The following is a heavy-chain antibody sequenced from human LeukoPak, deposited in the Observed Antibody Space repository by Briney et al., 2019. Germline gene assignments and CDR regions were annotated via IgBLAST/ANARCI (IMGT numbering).Heavy chain of an antibody. Sequence: GGSLRLSCAASGFTFSSYWMSWVRQAPGKGLEWVSYISSSGTGDTMYYADSVKGRFTISRDNVKNSLYLQMNSLRAEDTAVYYCARDGYNVGIFDYWGQGTLVTVSS. D-gene: IGHD5-24*01. J-gene: IGHJ4*02. CDR3: ARDGYNVGIFDY. V-gene: IGHV3-48*04. CDR1: GFTFSSYW. CDR2: ISSSGTGDTM.